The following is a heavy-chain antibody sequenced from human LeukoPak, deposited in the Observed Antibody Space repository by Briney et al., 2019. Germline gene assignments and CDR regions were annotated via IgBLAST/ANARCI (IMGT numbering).Heavy chain of an antibody. CDR3: ASTRADNWFDP. V-gene: IGHV3-30*19. J-gene: IGHJ5*02. CDR2: ISYDGSNK. D-gene: IGHD2-2*01. Sequence: GRSLRLSCIASGFTFSSFGMHWVRQAPGKGLEWVAVISYDGSNKYYADSVKGRFTISRDNSKNTLYLQMNSLRAEDTAVYYCASTRADNWFDPWGQGTLVTVSS. CDR1: GFTFSSFG.